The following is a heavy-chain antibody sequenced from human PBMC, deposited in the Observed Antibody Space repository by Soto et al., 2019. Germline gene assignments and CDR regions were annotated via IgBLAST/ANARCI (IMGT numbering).Heavy chain of an antibody. D-gene: IGHD3-9*01. Sequence: SETLSLTCTVSGGSISSSTYYWGWIRQPPGKGLEWIGSIYYSGITYYNPSLKSRVTISVDTSKNQFSLILSSVTAEDTAVYYCARLTEQYGMDVWGQGNTVT. CDR3: ARLTEQYGMDV. J-gene: IGHJ6*02. CDR1: GGSISSSTYY. V-gene: IGHV4-39*01. CDR2: IYYSGIT.